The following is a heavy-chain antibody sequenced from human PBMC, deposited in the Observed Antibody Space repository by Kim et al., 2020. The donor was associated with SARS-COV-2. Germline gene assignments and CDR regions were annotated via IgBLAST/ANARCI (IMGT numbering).Heavy chain of an antibody. Sequence: SETLSLTCTVSGGSISSSSYYWGWIRQPPGKGLEWIGSIYYSGSTYYNPSLKSRVTISVDTSKNQFSLKLSSVTAADTAVYYCARPYPGIAAAGTSACDIWGQGTMVTVSS. CDR1: GGSISSSSYY. J-gene: IGHJ3*02. V-gene: IGHV4-39*01. CDR3: ARPYPGIAAAGTSACDI. D-gene: IGHD6-13*01. CDR2: IYYSGST.